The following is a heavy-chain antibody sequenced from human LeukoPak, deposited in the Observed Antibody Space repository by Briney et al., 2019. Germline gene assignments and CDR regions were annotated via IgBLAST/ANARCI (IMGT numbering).Heavy chain of an antibody. D-gene: IGHD5-18*01. CDR3: ARDRGYSYAHPLDY. CDR2: IWNDGSNK. Sequence: GGSLRLSCAASGFSFSSYSMHWVRQTPGKGLDWVALIWNDGSNKCYADSVTGRFTISRDNSKNTLYLQMNSLKADDTAVYYCARDRGYSYAHPLDYWGQGTLVTVSA. CDR1: GFSFSSYS. J-gene: IGHJ4*02. V-gene: IGHV3-33*01.